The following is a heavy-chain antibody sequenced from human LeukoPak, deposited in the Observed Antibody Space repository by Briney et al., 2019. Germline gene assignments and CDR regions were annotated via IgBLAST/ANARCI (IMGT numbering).Heavy chain of an antibody. CDR1: GFTFSSYW. D-gene: IGHD5-24*01. Sequence: GGFLRLSCAASGFTFSSYWMSWVRQAPGKGLEWVANIKHDGSVQYCVDSVKGRFTISRDNAKNSLYLQMNSLRAEDTAVYYCATMGDGYNSPIDYWGQGTLVTVSS. V-gene: IGHV3-7*01. CDR2: IKHDGSVQ. J-gene: IGHJ4*02. CDR3: ATMGDGYNSPIDY.